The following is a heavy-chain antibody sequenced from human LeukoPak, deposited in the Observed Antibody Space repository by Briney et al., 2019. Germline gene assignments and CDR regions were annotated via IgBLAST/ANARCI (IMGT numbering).Heavy chain of an antibody. CDR2: IYPGDSNT. Sequence: GESLKISCEGSGYSLTSYWIGWVRQMPGKGLEWMGIIYPGDSNTRYSPSFQGQVTISADKSISTAYLQWSSLKASDSAIYYCARLGDCTSTSCSSPSYYYYYGMDVWGQGTTVIVSS. D-gene: IGHD2-2*01. J-gene: IGHJ6*02. V-gene: IGHV5-51*01. CDR1: GYSLTSYW. CDR3: ARLGDCTSTSCSSPSYYYYYGMDV.